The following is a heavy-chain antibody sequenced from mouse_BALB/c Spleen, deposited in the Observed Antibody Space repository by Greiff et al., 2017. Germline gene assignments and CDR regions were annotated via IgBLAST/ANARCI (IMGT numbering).Heavy chain of an antibody. CDR2: IDPETGGT. J-gene: IGHJ4*01. V-gene: IGHV1-15*01. CDR1: GYTFTDYE. CDR3: TRDYDYEGDY. Sequence: VKVVESGAELVRPGASVTLSCKASGYTFTDYEMHWVKQTPVHGLEWIGAIDPETGGTAYNQKFKGKATLTADKSSSTAYMELRSLTSEDSAVYYCTRDYDYEGDYWGQGTSVTVSS. D-gene: IGHD2-4*01.